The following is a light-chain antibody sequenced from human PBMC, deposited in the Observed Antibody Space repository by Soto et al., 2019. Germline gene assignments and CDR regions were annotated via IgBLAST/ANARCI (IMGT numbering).Light chain of an antibody. V-gene: IGKV4-1*01. CDR3: QQYSSIPLE. CDR2: WAS. J-gene: IGKJ1*01. Sequence: DIVMTQSPDSLAVSLGERATINCKSSQSVLYSSNNKNYLAWYQQRPGQPPKLLIYWASARESGVPDRFSGSGSGTDFTLTISSLQAEDVAVYYCQQYSSIPLEFGHGTKVEIK. CDR1: QSVLYSSNNKNY.